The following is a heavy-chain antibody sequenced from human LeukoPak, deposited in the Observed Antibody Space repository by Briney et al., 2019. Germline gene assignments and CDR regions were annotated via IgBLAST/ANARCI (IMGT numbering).Heavy chain of an antibody. V-gene: IGHV1-2*02. Sequence: GASVKVSCKASGYTFTDYYIHWVRQAPGQGLEWMGWINPNSGGTNYAQKFQGRVTMTRDTSISTAYMELSRLRSDDTAVYYCARDRYGDYDFDYWGQGTLVTVSS. D-gene: IGHD4-17*01. J-gene: IGHJ4*02. CDR2: INPNSGGT. CDR3: ARDRYGDYDFDY. CDR1: GYTFTDYY.